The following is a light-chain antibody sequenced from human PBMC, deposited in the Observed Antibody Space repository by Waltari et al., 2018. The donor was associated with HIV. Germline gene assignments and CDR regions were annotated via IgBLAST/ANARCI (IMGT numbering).Light chain of an antibody. CDR1: DRHDFYA. CDR3: QTWGTGTQV. J-gene: IGLJ2*01. CDR2: INGDGSH. Sequence: QPAVTQPPSASAALGASVKLTCTLSDRHDFYAIAWHQQRPERAPLFLLKINGDGSHSKGDGIPDLFSGSSSGAGRYLTIFKLQSEDEADYYCQTWGTGTQVFGGGTKLTVL. V-gene: IGLV4-69*01.